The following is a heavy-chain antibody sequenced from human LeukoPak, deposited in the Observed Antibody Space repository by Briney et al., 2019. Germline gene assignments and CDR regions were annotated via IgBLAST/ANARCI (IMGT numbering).Heavy chain of an antibody. Sequence: PGGSLRLSCAASGFTLSSNYMSWVRQAPGKGLEWVSVIYSGGSTYYAHSVKGRFTISRDNSKNTLYLQMNSLRAEDTAVYYCARDSTDGDYDWFDPWGQGTLVTVSS. CDR1: GFTLSSNY. CDR2: IYSGGST. CDR3: ARDSTDGDYDWFDP. D-gene: IGHD4-17*01. J-gene: IGHJ5*02. V-gene: IGHV3-53*01.